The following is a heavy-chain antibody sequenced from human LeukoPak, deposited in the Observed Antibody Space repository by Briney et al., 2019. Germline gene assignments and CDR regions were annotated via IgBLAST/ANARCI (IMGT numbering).Heavy chain of an antibody. CDR2: IYHSGST. Sequence: SETLSLTCAVSGGSISSGGYSWSWIRQPPGKGPEWIGYIYHSGSTYYNPSLKSRVTISVDRSKNQFSLKLSSVTAADTAVYYCARHHYRYYYDSSGYYYDYWGQGTLVTVSS. J-gene: IGHJ4*02. CDR1: GGSISSGGYS. CDR3: ARHHYRYYYDSSGYYYDY. V-gene: IGHV4-30-2*01. D-gene: IGHD3-22*01.